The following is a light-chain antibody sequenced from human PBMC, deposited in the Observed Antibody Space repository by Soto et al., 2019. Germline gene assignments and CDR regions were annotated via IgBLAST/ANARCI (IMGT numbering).Light chain of an antibody. CDR3: GTCDNSLNTGWV. V-gene: IGLV1-51*01. CDR2: DNN. CDR1: TSNIGNHH. J-gene: IGLJ3*02. Sequence: QSVLTQPPSVSAAPGQKVTISCSGSTSNIGNHHVSWYQQLPGTAPKLLIYDNNKRPSGIPDRFSGSKSGTSATLGITGLQTGDEADYYCGTCDNSLNTGWVFGGGTKLTVL.